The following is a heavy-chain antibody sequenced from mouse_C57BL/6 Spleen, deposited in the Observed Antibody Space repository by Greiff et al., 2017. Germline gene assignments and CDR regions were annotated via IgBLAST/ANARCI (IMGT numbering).Heavy chain of an antibody. Sequence: VQLQQPGAELVRPGSSVKLSCKASGYTFTSYWMDWVKQTPVHGLEWIGTIYPSASDTHYTQKFKDKATLPVDKSSSTAYMQLSSLTSEDSAVYYCARDDYYGSPYAMDYWGQGTSVTVSS. D-gene: IGHD1-1*01. V-gene: IGHV1-61*01. CDR3: ARDDYYGSPYAMDY. J-gene: IGHJ4*01. CDR1: GYTFTSYW. CDR2: IYPSASDT.